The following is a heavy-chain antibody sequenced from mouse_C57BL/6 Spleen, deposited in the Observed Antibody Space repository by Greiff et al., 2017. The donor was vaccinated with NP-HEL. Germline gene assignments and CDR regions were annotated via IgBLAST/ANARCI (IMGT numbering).Heavy chain of an antibody. CDR2: IDPSDSET. V-gene: IGHV1-52*01. J-gene: IGHJ4*01. CDR3: AREGGKITSSNYYAMDY. Sequence: QVQLKQPGAELVRPGSSVKLSCKASGYTFTSYWMHWVKQRPIQGLEWIGNIDPSDSETHYNQKFKDKATLTVDKSSSTAYMQLSSLTSEDSAVYYCAREGGKITSSNYYAMDYWGQGTSVTVSS. D-gene: IGHD3-1*01. CDR1: GYTFTSYW.